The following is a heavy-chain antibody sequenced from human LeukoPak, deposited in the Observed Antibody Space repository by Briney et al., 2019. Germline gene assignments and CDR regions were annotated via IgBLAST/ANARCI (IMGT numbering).Heavy chain of an antibody. Sequence: GGSLRLSCAASGFTFSSYSMHWVRQAPGKGLEYVSAISRNGGNTYYANSVKGRFTISRDNAKNSLYLQMNSLRAEDTAVYYCARELGYYYDSRFDYWGQGTLVTVSS. V-gene: IGHV3-64*01. J-gene: IGHJ4*02. CDR3: ARELGYYYDSRFDY. CDR2: ISRNGGNT. D-gene: IGHD3-22*01. CDR1: GFTFSSYS.